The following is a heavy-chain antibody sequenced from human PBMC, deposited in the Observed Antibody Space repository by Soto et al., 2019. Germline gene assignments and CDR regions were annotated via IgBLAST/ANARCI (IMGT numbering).Heavy chain of an antibody. CDR3: ARRSCSAGSCRGIGFDY. CDR1: GFTFSSHD. V-gene: IGHV3-13*01. CDR2: IGSDGGT. D-gene: IGHD2-15*01. J-gene: IGHJ4*02. Sequence: GGSLRLSCVASGFTFSSHDMHWVRQATGKGPEWVSAIGSDGGTYYLGSVKGRFTISRENAKNSLYLQMNSLRVGDTAVYSCARRSCSAGSCRGIGFDYWGQGTLVTVSS.